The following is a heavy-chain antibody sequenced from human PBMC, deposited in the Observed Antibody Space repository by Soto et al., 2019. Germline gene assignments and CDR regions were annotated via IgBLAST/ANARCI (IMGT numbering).Heavy chain of an antibody. D-gene: IGHD5-12*01. CDR2: ISGSGGST. J-gene: IGHJ3*02. Sequence: GGSLRLSCAASGFTFSSYAMSWVRQAPGKGLEWVSAISGSGGSTYYADSVKGRFTISRDNSKNTLYLQMNSLRAEDTAVYYCAKDSAKSEYSGYDAPEAFDIWGQGTMVTVSS. V-gene: IGHV3-23*01. CDR3: AKDSAKSEYSGYDAPEAFDI. CDR1: GFTFSSYA.